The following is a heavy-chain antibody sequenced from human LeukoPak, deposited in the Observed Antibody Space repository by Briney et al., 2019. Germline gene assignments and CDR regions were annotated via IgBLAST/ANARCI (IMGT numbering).Heavy chain of an antibody. J-gene: IGHJ4*02. CDR1: GGSISSGSYY. CDR3: ARDSHYSNYYDY. CDR2: IYTSGST. Sequence: KPSETLSLTCTVSGGSISSGSYYWSWIRQPAGKGLEWIGRIYTSGSTNYNPSFKSRITISVDTSKNQFSLKLSSVTAADTAVYYCARDSHYSNYYDYWGQGTLVTVSS. V-gene: IGHV4-61*02. D-gene: IGHD4-11*01.